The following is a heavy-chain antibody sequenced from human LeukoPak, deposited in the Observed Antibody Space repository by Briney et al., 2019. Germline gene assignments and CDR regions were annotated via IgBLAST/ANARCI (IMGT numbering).Heavy chain of an antibody. CDR1: GFTFSEFE. V-gene: IGHV3-48*03. D-gene: IGHD2-2*01. Sequence: PGGSLRLSCAASGFTFSEFEMNWVRQAPGKGLEWVSDISSGGTTIFYADSVKGRFTISRDNAKNSLYLQMNSLRDEDTAIYYCTRGLVVWGQGALVTAPS. CDR2: ISSGGTTI. J-gene: IGHJ4*02. CDR3: TRGLVV.